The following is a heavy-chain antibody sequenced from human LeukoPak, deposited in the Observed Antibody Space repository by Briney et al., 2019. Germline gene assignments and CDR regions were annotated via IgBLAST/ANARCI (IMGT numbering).Heavy chain of an antibody. D-gene: IGHD6-19*01. CDR2: TSGSGSTT. CDR1: GFTFSSYS. CDR3: AKDSRPTIAVAGFDY. J-gene: IGHJ4*02. Sequence: GGSLRLSCAASGFTFSSYSMNWVRQAPGKGLEWVSGTSGSGSTTYYADSVKGRFTISRDNSKNTLYLQMNNLRGEDMAVYFCAKDSRPTIAVAGFDYWGQGTLVTVSS. V-gene: IGHV3-23*01.